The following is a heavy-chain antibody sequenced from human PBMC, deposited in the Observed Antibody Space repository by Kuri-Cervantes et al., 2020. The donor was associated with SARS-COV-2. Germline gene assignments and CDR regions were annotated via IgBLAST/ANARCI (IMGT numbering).Heavy chain of an antibody. J-gene: IGHJ6*03. Sequence: SGPTLVKPTETLTLTCTVSGFSLSNARMGVSWIRQPPGKALEWLAHIDWDDDKYYSTSLKTRLTISKDTSKNQVVLTMTNMDPVDTATYYCARSCSTKVGRCYMDVWGKGTTVTVSS. CDR2: IDWDDDK. CDR3: ARSCSTKVGRCYMDV. D-gene: IGHD5/OR15-5a*01. V-gene: IGHV2-70*01. CDR1: GFSLSNARMG.